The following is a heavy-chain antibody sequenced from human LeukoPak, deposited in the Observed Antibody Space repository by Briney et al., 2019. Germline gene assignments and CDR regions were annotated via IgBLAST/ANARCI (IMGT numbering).Heavy chain of an antibody. V-gene: IGHV1-18*01. J-gene: IGHJ3*02. D-gene: IGHD4-23*01. CDR2: ISAYNGNT. CDR3: ARVKTTVVTSLYAFDI. Sequence: ASVKVSCKASGYTFTSYGISWVRQAPGQGLEWMGWISAYNGNTNYAQKLQGRVTMTTDTSTSTAYMELRSLRSDDTAVYYCARVKTTVVTSLYAFDIWGQGTMVTVSS. CDR1: GYTFTSYG.